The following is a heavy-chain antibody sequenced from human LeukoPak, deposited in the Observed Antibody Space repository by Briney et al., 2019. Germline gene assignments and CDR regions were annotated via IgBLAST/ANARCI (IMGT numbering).Heavy chain of an antibody. CDR3: ANVAKGRFIFYHMDV. J-gene: IGHJ6*04. V-gene: IGHV1-18*01. Sequence: ASVRVSCKASGRTNNRFGVTWVRQAPGQGLEWIGWISSDNGIPRYADKFQGRVTISADTSTTTAYMEMRSLRYDDTAVYFCANVAKGRFIFYHMDVWGKGTTVTVSS. CDR1: GRTNNRFG. CDR2: ISSDNGIP. D-gene: IGHD2-2*01.